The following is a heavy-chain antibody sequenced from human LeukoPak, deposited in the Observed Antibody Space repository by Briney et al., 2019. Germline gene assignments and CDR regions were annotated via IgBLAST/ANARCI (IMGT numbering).Heavy chain of an antibody. Sequence: SETLSLTCAVSGGSISSSSSICWTWVRQSPGKGLEWIGEIYHSGATNYNPSLKSRVTMLLDKSKNQFSLKLNSVTAADTAVYYCARHYGPWGQVTLVTVSS. V-gene: IGHV4-4*02. J-gene: IGHJ5*02. CDR2: IYHSGAT. CDR3: ARHYGP. CDR1: GGSISSSSSIC. D-gene: IGHD3-16*01.